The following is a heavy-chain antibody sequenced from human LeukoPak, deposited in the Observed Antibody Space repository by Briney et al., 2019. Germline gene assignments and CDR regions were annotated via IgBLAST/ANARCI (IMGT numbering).Heavy chain of an antibody. J-gene: IGHJ4*02. CDR2: FDPEDGET. Sequence: ASVKVSCKVSGYTLTDLSMHWVRQAPGKGLEWMGGFDPEDGETIYAQKFQGRVTMTEDTSTDTAYMELSSLRSEDTAVYYCATPIAVAGLYYFDYWGQGTLVTVSS. D-gene: IGHD6-19*01. V-gene: IGHV1-24*01. CDR1: GYTLTDLS. CDR3: ATPIAVAGLYYFDY.